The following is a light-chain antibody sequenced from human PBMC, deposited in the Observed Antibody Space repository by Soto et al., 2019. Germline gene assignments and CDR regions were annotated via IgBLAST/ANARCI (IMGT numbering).Light chain of an antibody. Sequence: IVMTQYPATLSASPGEGVTLSCRASQSITTKLAWYQQKPGQAPRLLIYDVSNRATGIPARLSGSGSGTDFTLTISSLVPEDFAVYYCQQYGSSLWTFGQGTKVDIK. V-gene: IGKV3D-11*03. CDR2: DVS. J-gene: IGKJ1*01. CDR1: QSITTK. CDR3: QQYGSSLWT.